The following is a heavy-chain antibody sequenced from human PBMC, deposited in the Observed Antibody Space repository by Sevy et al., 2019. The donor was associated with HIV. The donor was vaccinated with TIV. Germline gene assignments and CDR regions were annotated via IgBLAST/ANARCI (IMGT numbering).Heavy chain of an antibody. D-gene: IGHD1-26*01. CDR3: ARERYSSGSYGGPFDY. Sequence: GGSLRLSCAASGFTFSSYSMHWVRQAPGKGLEWVSYISSSSSTIYYADSVKGRFTISRDNAKNSLYLQMNSLRAEDTAVYYCARERYSSGSYGGPFDYWGQGTLVTVSS. V-gene: IGHV3-48*01. CDR1: GFTFSSYS. J-gene: IGHJ4*02. CDR2: ISSSSSTI.